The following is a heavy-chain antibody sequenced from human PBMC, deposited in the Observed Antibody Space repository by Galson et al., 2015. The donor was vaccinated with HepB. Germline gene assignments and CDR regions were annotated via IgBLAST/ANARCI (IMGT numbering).Heavy chain of an antibody. Sequence: SVKVSCKASGYTFTSYGISWVRQAPGQGLEWMGWISAYNGNTNYAQKLQGRVTMTTDTSTSTAYMELRSLRSDDTAVYYCARDQRLSGLGNYYFDYWGQGTLVTVSS. J-gene: IGHJ4*02. D-gene: IGHD3-16*02. V-gene: IGHV1-18*04. CDR3: ARDQRLSGLGNYYFDY. CDR1: GYTFTSYG. CDR2: ISAYNGNT.